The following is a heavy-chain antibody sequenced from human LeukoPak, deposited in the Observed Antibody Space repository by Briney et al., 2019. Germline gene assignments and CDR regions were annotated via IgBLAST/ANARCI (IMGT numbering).Heavy chain of an antibody. Sequence: VGSLRLSCAASGLTFDDYGMSWVRQAPGKGLEWVSGINWNGGSTGYTDSVKGRFTISRDNAKNSLYLQMNSLRAEDTALYYCARETPWDDYRDYYYMDVWGKGTTVTVSS. CDR2: INWNGGST. D-gene: IGHD4-11*01. J-gene: IGHJ6*03. V-gene: IGHV3-20*04. CDR1: GLTFDDYG. CDR3: ARETPWDDYRDYYYMDV.